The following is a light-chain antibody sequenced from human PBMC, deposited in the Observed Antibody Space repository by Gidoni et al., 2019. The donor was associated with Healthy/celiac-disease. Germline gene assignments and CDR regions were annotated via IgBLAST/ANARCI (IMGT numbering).Light chain of an antibody. J-gene: IGLJ2*01. CDR2: GNS. V-gene: IGLV1-40*01. CDR1: SSNIGAGYD. Sequence: QSVPTQLPPVSGAPGQMVTISCTWSSSNIGAGYDVHWYQQLPGTAPKLLIYGNSNRPSGVPDRFSGSKSGTSASLAIAGLQAEDEADYYCQSYDSSLPWVFGGGTKLTVL. CDR3: QSYDSSLPWV.